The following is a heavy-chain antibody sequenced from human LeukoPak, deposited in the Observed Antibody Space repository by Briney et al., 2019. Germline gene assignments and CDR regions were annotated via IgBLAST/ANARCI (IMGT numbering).Heavy chain of an antibody. D-gene: IGHD2-21*02. CDR1: GFTFSSCG. V-gene: IGHV3-30*03. CDR2: ISYDGSNK. Sequence: GRSLRLSCAASGFTFSSCGMHWVRQAPGKGLEWVAVISYDGSNKYYADSVKGRFTISRDNSKNALYLQMHSLRAEDTAVYYCARKEACGGDCYAYGMDVWGQGTTVTVSS. J-gene: IGHJ6*02. CDR3: ARKEACGGDCYAYGMDV.